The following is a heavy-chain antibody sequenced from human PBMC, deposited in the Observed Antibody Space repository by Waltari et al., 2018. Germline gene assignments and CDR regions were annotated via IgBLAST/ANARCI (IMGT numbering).Heavy chain of an antibody. CDR3: ARRAAIAATGPTYYMDV. J-gene: IGHJ6*03. CDR2: IYYRGGT. V-gene: IGHV4-38-2*01. CDR1: GYSISSGYY. D-gene: IGHD6-13*01. Sequence: QVQLQESGPGLVKPSETLSLTCAVSGYSISSGYYWGWIRQHPGKGLEWSGGIYYRGGTYYNPSLKSRVTISVDTSKNQFSLKLSSVTAADTAVYYCARRAAIAATGPTYYMDVWGKGTTVTVSS.